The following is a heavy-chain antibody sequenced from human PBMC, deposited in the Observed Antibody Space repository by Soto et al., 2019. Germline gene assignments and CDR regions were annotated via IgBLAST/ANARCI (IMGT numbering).Heavy chain of an antibody. CDR3: AVGINWFDP. CDR1: GGSFSGYY. CDR2: INHSGST. J-gene: IGHJ5*02. Sequence: QVQLQQWGAGLLKPSETLSVTCAVYGGSFSGYYWTWIRQSPGKGLEWIGEINHSGSTNYNPSLKSRVTISVDTSKNQFSLKLSSVTAADTAIYYCAVGINWFDPWGQGTLVTVSS. V-gene: IGHV4-34*01.